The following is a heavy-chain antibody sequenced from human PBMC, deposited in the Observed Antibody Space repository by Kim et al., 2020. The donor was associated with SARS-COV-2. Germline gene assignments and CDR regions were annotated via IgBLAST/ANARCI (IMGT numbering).Heavy chain of an antibody. CDR3: ARLGSSPYSGSYLGYYGMDV. D-gene: IGHD1-26*01. CDR1: GGSISSYY. CDR2: IYYSGST. V-gene: IGHV4-59*13. J-gene: IGHJ6*02. Sequence: TLSLTCTVSGGSISSYYWSWIRQPPGKGLEWIGYIYYSGSTNYNPSLKSRVTISVDTSKNQFSLKLSSVTAADTAVYYCARLGSSPYSGSYLGYYGMDVWGQGTTVTVSS.